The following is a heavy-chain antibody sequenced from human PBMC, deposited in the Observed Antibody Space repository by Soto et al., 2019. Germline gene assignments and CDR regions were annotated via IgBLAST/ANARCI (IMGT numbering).Heavy chain of an antibody. CDR1: GFTFSSYS. V-gene: IGHV3-21*01. CDR2: ISSSSSYI. CDR3: ARGGTNVPDY. Sequence: EVQLVESGGGLVKPGGSLRLSCAASGFTFSSYSMNWVRQAPGKGLEWVSSISSSSSYIYYADSVKGRFTISRDNAKKSLYLQMNSLRAEDTAVYYCARGGTNVPDYWGQGTLVTVSS. J-gene: IGHJ4*02. D-gene: IGHD2-2*01.